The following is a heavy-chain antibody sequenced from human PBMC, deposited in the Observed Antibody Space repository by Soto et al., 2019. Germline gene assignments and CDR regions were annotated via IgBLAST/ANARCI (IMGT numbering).Heavy chain of an antibody. CDR1: GGPFSSYA. CDR3: ARDDFGDYRHFDY. D-gene: IGHD4-17*01. J-gene: IGHJ4*02. CDR2: IIPIFGTA. Sequence: ASVKVSCKASGGPFSSYALSWVRQAPGQGLEWMGGIIPIFGTANYAQKFQGRVTITADESTSTAYMELSSLRSEDTAVYYCARDDFGDYRHFDYWGQGTLVTVSS. V-gene: IGHV1-69*13.